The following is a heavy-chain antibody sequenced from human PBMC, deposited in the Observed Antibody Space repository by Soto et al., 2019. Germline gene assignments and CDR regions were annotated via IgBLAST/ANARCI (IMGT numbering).Heavy chain of an antibody. Sequence: EVQLVESGGGVVRPGGSLRLSCAASGFTFDDYGMSWVRQGPGKGLEWVSGISWNGGSTGYASSVKGRFTISRDNAKNYLYLQMNSLRAEDTALYHCARIDGSFWSGYSAFDIWGQGTMVTVSS. V-gene: IGHV3-20*01. CDR2: ISWNGGST. CDR3: ARIDGSFWSGYSAFDI. CDR1: GFTFDDYG. D-gene: IGHD3-3*01. J-gene: IGHJ3*02.